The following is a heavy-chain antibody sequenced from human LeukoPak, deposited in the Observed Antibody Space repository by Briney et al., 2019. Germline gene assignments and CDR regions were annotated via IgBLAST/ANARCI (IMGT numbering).Heavy chain of an antibody. D-gene: IGHD6-19*01. Sequence: ASVKVSCKASGYTFSNYGLSWVRQAPGQGFEWMGWISAYSGNPNYAQKLQGRVTMTTDTSTSTAYMELRSLRSDDTAVYYCARDGRTIAVADFWGQGTPVTVSS. V-gene: IGHV1-18*01. J-gene: IGHJ4*02. CDR1: GYTFSNYG. CDR2: ISAYSGNP. CDR3: ARDGRTIAVADF.